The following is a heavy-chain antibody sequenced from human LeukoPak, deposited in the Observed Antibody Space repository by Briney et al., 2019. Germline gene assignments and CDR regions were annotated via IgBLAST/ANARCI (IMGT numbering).Heavy chain of an antibody. D-gene: IGHD1-26*01. CDR1: GGSISSGSYY. CDR2: IYTSGST. CDR3: ARGGSYQTRAFDI. V-gene: IGHV4-61*02. Sequence: SETLSLTCTVSGGSISSGSYYWSWIRQPAGKGLEWIGRIYTSGSTNYSPSLKSRVTISVDTSKNQFSLKLSSVTAADMAVYYCARGGSYQTRAFDIWGQGTMVTVSS. J-gene: IGHJ3*02.